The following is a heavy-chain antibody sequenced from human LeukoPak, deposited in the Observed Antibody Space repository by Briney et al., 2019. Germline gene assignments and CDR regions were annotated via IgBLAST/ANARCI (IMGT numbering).Heavy chain of an antibody. CDR3: ARDRRYYVLGGKDGFDI. CDR1: GYNFASHT. CDR2: INAGNGNT. V-gene: IGHV1-3*01. J-gene: IGHJ3*02. Sequence: ASVKVSCKASGYNFASHTIHWVRQAPGQSLEWMGWINAGNGNTKYLQKFQGRVTTSRDTSASTAYMELSSLRSEDTAVFYCARDRRYYVLGGKDGFDIWGQGTMVTVSS. D-gene: IGHD3-10*01.